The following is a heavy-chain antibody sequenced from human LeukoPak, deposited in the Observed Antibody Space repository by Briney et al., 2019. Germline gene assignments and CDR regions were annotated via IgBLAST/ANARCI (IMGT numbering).Heavy chain of an antibody. D-gene: IGHD2-21*01. CDR1: GYTFTDYY. V-gene: IGHV1-69-2*01. Sequence: ASVKVSCKVSGYTFTDYYMHWVQQAPGKGLEWMGLVDPEDGETIYAEKFQGRVTITADTSTDTAYMELSSLRSEDTAVYYCARAPGIEVMDVWGKGTTVTVSS. J-gene: IGHJ6*04. CDR3: ARAPGIEVMDV. CDR2: VDPEDGET.